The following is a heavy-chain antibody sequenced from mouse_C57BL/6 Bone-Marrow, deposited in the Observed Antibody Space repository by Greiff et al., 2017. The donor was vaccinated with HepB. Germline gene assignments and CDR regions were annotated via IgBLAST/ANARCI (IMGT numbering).Heavy chain of an antibody. CDR3: ARVIPNGYDYFDY. CDR1: GYTFTSYW. D-gene: IGHD2-2*01. J-gene: IGHJ2*01. CDR2: IDPSDSYT. Sequence: VQLQQPGAELVMPGASVKLSCKASGYTFTSYWMHWVKQRPGQGLEWIGEIDPSDSYTNYNQKFKGKSTLTVDKSSSTAYMQLSSLTSEDSAVYYCARVIPNGYDYFDYWGQGTTLTVSS. V-gene: IGHV1-69*01.